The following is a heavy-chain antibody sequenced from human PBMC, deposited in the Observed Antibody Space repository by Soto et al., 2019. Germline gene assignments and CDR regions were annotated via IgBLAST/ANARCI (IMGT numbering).Heavy chain of an antibody. V-gene: IGHV3-48*03. CDR1: GFTFSYYE. CDR3: ARDRPGKFALDS. Sequence: EVQLVESGGGLVQPGGSLRLSCAASGFTFSYYEMNWVRQAPGKGLEWVSYISDSGRSTSYADSVRGRFTISRDNAKNSLFLQMNSLRAEDTAVYYCARDRPGKFALDSWGQGTLVTVSS. D-gene: IGHD3-10*01. CDR2: ISDSGRST. J-gene: IGHJ4*02.